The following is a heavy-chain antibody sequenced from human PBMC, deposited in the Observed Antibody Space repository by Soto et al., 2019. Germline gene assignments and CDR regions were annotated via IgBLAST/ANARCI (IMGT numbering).Heavy chain of an antibody. J-gene: IGHJ6*02. D-gene: IGHD2-21*02. CDR2: AYYRSQWYY. CDR3: TKQIGDNRTNNEMDV. CDR1: GDSVSSNSAA. Sequence: SQTLSLTCAISGDSVSSNSAAWNWIRQSPSRGLEWLGRAYYRSQWYYDSAVSVRSRITVIPDTSKNQFSLQLNSVTPEDTAVYYCTKQIGDNRTNNEMDVWAQETTVTISS. V-gene: IGHV6-1*01.